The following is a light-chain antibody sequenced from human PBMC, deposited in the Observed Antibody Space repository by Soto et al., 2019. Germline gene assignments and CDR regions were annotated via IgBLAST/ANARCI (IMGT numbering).Light chain of an antibody. J-gene: IGKJ2*01. V-gene: IGKV1-5*03. CDR1: QSINNW. CDR3: QQYNSYSYT. Sequence: DIQMTQSPSTLSASVGDRVTITCRASQSINNWLAWYQQKPGKAPKLLIYKASNLQSGVPSRFSGSGSGTEFTLSISSLQPDDFATYYGQQYNSYSYTFGRGTKLEIK. CDR2: KAS.